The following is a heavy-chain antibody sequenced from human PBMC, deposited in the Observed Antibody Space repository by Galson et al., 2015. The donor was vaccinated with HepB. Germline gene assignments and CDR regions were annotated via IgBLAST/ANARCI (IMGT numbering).Heavy chain of an antibody. CDR3: AKFTASRLSAFDY. Sequence: SLRLSCAASGFTFSSYGMHWVRQAPGKGLEWVSAIGGSDVTTFYADSVKGRFTISRDNSKNTLFLQMNSLRAEDTALYYCAKFTASRLSAFDYWGQGTLVTVSS. V-gene: IGHV3-23*01. CDR1: GFTFSSYG. J-gene: IGHJ4*02. CDR2: IGGSDVTT.